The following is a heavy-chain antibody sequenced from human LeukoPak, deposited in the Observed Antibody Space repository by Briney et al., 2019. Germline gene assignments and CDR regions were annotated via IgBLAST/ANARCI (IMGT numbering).Heavy chain of an antibody. CDR3: ARASGYYYGGAFDI. J-gene: IGHJ3*02. V-gene: IGHV3-13*01. CDR2: IGTAGDT. CDR1: GITFSSYD. D-gene: IGHD3-22*01. Sequence: GGSLRLSCAASGITFSSYDMHWVRQATGKGLEWVSAIGTAGDTYYPGSVKGRFTISRENAKNSLYPQMNSLRAEDTAVYYCARASGYYYGGAFDIWGQGTMVTVSS.